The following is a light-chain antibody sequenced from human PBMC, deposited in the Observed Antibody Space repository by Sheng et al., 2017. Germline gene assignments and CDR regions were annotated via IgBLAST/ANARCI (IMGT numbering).Light chain of an antibody. Sequence: SNVLTQAPSVSAAPGQTATITCGGNKIGSKSVFWYQHKPGQAPVMVVYDGSGRPSGIPERISGSNSGNTATLTISRVEGGDEADYYCQVWDSISDRVVFGGGTKLTVL. V-gene: IGLV3-21*02. J-gene: IGLJ3*02. CDR3: QVWDSISDRVV. CDR2: DGS. CDR1: KIGSKS.